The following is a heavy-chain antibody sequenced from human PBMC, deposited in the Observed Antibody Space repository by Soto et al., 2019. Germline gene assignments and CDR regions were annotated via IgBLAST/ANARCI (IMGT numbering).Heavy chain of an antibody. V-gene: IGHV4-39*01. CDR3: ARTLLWFGELSRGYYYGMDV. CDR1: GGSISSSSYY. D-gene: IGHD3-10*01. Sequence: SETLSLTCTVSGGSISSSSYYWGWIRQPPGKGLEWIGSIYYSGSTYYNPSLKSRVTISVDTSKNQFSLKLSSVTAADTAVYYCARTLLWFGELSRGYYYGMDVWGQGTTVTVSS. CDR2: IYYSGST. J-gene: IGHJ6*02.